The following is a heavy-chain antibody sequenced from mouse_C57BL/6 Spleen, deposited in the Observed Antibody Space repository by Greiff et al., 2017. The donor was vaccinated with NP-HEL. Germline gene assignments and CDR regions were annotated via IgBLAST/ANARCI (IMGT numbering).Heavy chain of an antibody. Sequence: QVQLQQPGAELVRPGSSVKLSCKASGYTFTSYWMHWVKQRPIQGLEWIGNIDPSDSETHYNQKFKDKATLTVDKSSSTAYMQLSSLTSEDSAVYYCARAPPGTGVYFDYWGQGTTLTVSS. J-gene: IGHJ2*01. V-gene: IGHV1-52*01. CDR2: IDPSDSET. CDR3: ARAPPGTGVYFDY. CDR1: GYTFTSYW. D-gene: IGHD4-1*01.